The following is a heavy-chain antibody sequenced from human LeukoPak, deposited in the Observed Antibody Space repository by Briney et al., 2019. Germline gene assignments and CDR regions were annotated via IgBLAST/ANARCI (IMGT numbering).Heavy chain of an antibody. V-gene: IGHV3-48*03. CDR2: ISSSGSTM. CDR3: ARHVVALGFDY. D-gene: IGHD3-22*01. Sequence: PGGSLRLSCAASGFTFSSYEMNWVRQVPGKGLEWVSYISSSGSTMYYADSVKGRFTISRDNAKNSLYLQMNSLRAEDTAVYYCARHVVALGFDYWGQGTLVTVSS. J-gene: IGHJ4*02. CDR1: GFTFSSYE.